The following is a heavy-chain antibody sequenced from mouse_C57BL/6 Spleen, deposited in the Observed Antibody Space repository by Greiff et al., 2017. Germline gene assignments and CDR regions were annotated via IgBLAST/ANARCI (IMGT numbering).Heavy chain of an antibody. J-gene: IGHJ4*01. V-gene: IGHV5-6*01. CDR1: GFTFSSYG. CDR3: ARHEGKIYYYYDTVDYAMDY. D-gene: IGHD2-4*01. Sequence: EVKLMESGGDLVKPGGSLKLSCAASGFTFSSYGMSWVRQTPDKRLEWVATISSGGSYTYYPDSGKGRFTISRDNAKNTLYLQMSSLKSEDTAMYYCARHEGKIYYYYDTVDYAMDYWGQGTSVTVSS. CDR2: ISSGGSYT.